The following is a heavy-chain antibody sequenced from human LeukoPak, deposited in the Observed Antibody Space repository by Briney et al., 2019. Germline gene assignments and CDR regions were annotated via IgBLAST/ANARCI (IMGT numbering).Heavy chain of an antibody. CDR3: GGILTAGTVDY. D-gene: IGHD6-13*01. CDR2: IDSSGTT. Sequence: SETLSLTCTVCGGSVSSYHWSWIRQSPGKGLEWIGYIDSSGTTNYSPSRKSRVMISVDTSKNQFSLQLSSVTAADTAVYFCGGILTAGTVDYWGQGILVTVSS. V-gene: IGHV4-4*09. CDR1: GGSVSSYH. J-gene: IGHJ4*02.